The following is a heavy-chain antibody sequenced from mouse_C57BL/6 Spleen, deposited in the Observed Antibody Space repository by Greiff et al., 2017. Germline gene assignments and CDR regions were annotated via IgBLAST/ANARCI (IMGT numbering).Heavy chain of an antibody. D-gene: IGHD2-1*01. J-gene: IGHJ4*01. V-gene: IGHV1-55*01. CDR3: ARRGDYGNYDYAMDY. CDR2: IYPGSGST. Sequence: QVQLQQPGAELVKPGASVKMSCKASGYTFTSYGITWVKQRPGQGLEWIGDIYPGSGSTTYNEKFKSKAQLTVDTSSSTAYMELSSLTSEDSAVSYCARRGDYGNYDYAMDYWGQGTSVTVSS. CDR1: GYTFTSYG.